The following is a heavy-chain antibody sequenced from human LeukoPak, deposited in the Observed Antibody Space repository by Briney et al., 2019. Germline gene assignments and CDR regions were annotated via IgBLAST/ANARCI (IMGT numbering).Heavy chain of an antibody. D-gene: IGHD6-6*01. V-gene: IGHV4-34*01. CDR1: GGSFSGYY. CDR2: INHSGST. J-gene: IGHJ4*02. Sequence: KSSETLSLTCAVYGGSFSGYYWSWIRQPPGKGLEWIGEINHSGSTNYNPSLKSRVTISVDTSENQFSLKLSSVTAADTAVYYCARQYSSSSRYFDYWGQGTLVTVSS. CDR3: ARQYSSSSRYFDY.